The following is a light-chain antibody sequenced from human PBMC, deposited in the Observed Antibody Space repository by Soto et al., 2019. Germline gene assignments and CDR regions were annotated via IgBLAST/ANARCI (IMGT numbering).Light chain of an antibody. V-gene: IGLV2-11*01. J-gene: IGLJ1*01. CDR1: NNDVGGYNY. Sequence: QSVLTQPRSVSGSPGQSVTISCTGTNNDVGGYNYVSWYQQHPGKAPKLMIYDVSKRPSGVPDRFSGSKSGNTASLTISGLQAEDEADYYCCSYAGSYGVFGTGTKVTVL. CDR2: DVS. CDR3: CSYAGSYGV.